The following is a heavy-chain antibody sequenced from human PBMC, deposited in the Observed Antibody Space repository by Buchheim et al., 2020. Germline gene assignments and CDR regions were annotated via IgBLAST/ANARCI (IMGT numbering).Heavy chain of an antibody. CDR2: ISYDGSNK. CDR3: AKFHIYDPTVEGDSYGMDV. D-gene: IGHD3-3*01. Sequence: QVQLVESGGGVVQPGRSLRLSCAASGFTFSSYGMHWVRQAPGKGLEWVAVISYDGSNKYYADSVKGRFTISRDNSKNTLYLQMNSLRAEDTAVYYCAKFHIYDPTVEGDSYGMDVWSQGTT. CDR1: GFTFSSYG. V-gene: IGHV3-30*18. J-gene: IGHJ6*02.